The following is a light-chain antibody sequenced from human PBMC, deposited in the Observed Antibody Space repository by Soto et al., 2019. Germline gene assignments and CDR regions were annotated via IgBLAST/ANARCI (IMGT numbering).Light chain of an antibody. CDR2: EVN. CDR1: SSDVGGYKY. V-gene: IGLV2-8*01. Sequence: QSALTQPPAASGSPGQSVTISCTGTSSDVGGYKYVSWYQQHPGKAPKLMIFEVNKRPSGVPDRFSGSKSGNPASLTVSGLQAEDEAAYYCSSYACINNLGVFGTGTKLTVL. J-gene: IGLJ1*01. CDR3: SSYACINNLGV.